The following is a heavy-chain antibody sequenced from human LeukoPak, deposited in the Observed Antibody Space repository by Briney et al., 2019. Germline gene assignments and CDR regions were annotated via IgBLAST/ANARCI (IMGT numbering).Heavy chain of an antibody. CDR2: IQYSGNI. CDR3: ARGAGLFGGYLDS. V-gene: IGHV4-59*01. D-gene: IGHD3-16*01. J-gene: IGHJ4*02. CDR1: DDSINNNF. Sequence: SETLSLTFTVSDDSINNNFWNWIRQPPGKRLEWIGYIQYSGNINYSPFLKGRLTMSVDTSKNQFSLRLTSVTAADTAIYYCARGAGLFGGYLDSWGQGTLVTVSS.